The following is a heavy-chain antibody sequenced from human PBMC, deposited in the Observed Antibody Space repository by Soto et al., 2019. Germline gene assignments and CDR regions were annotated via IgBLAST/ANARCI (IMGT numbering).Heavy chain of an antibody. J-gene: IGHJ4*02. Sequence: QVHLVQSGVEVKKPGASVKVSCKASGYNFINYGITWVRQAPGQGLEWMGWIRVHNGNTNYAHDLQGRVTMTTDASTITAYMELRSLRSDDTAVYYCVRDLDGSGSYYTGYWGPGTLVTVSS. CDR2: IRVHNGNT. CDR1: GYNFINYG. D-gene: IGHD3-10*01. V-gene: IGHV1-18*01. CDR3: VRDLDGSGSYYTGY.